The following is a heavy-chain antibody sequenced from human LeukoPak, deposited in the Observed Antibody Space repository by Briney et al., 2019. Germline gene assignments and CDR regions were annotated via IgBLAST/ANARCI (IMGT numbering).Heavy chain of an antibody. Sequence: ASVKVSCKASGYTFTSYGISWVRQAPGQGLEWMGWISAYNGNTNYAQKLQGRVTMTTDTSTSTAYMELRSLRSDDTAVYYCATGLGTAMVRSAFDIWGQGTMVTVSS. CDR1: GYTFTSYG. CDR3: ATGLGTAMVRSAFDI. J-gene: IGHJ3*02. V-gene: IGHV1-18*01. D-gene: IGHD5-18*01. CDR2: ISAYNGNT.